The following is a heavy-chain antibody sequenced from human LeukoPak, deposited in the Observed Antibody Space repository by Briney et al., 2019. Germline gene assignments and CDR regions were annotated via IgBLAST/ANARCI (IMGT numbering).Heavy chain of an antibody. V-gene: IGHV4-34*01. J-gene: IGHJ4*02. CDR2: INHSGST. Sequence: SETLSLTCAVYGGSFSGYYWSWIRQPPGKGLEWIGEINHSGSTNYNPSLKSRVTISVDTSKNQFSLKPSSVTAADTAVYYCARGGYIDYWGQGTLVTVSS. CDR1: GGSFSGYY. CDR3: ARGGYIDY. D-gene: IGHD6-13*01.